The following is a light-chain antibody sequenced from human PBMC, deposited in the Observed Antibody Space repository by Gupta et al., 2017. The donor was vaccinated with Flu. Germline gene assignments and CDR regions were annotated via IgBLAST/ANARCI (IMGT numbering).Light chain of an antibody. CDR1: QSVSSSF. CDR2: GAS. CDR3: QQYGSSSPT. V-gene: IGKV3-20*01. Sequence: GTLSLSPGERATLSCRASQSVSSSFLGWYQQKPGQAPRLLIYGASSRATGIPDRFSGSGSGTDFSLTISRLEPEDFAVYYCQQYGSSSPTFGGGTKVEIK. J-gene: IGKJ4*01.